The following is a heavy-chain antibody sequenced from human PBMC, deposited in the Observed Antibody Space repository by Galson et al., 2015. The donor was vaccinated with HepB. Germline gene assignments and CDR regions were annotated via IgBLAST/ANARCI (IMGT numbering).Heavy chain of an antibody. Sequence: ETLSLTCAVYGGSFRGYYWSWIRQPPGKGLEWIGEINHSGSTNYNPSLKSRVTISVDTSKNQFSLKLSSVTAADTAVYYCARMYYYYYGMDVWGQGTTVTVSS. V-gene: IGHV4-34*01. CDR2: INHSGST. CDR3: ARMYYYYYGMDV. J-gene: IGHJ6*02. CDR1: GGSFRGYY.